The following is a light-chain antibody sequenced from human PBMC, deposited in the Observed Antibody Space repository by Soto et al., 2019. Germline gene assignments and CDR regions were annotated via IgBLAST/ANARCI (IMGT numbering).Light chain of an antibody. CDR2: GNS. Sequence: QSVLTQPPSVSGAPGQRVTISCTGSSSNIGAGHDVHWYQQLPGTAPKLLIYGNSNRPSGVPDRFSGSKSGTSASLAITGLQAEDEADYCCQSYDSSLSGSEVFGTGTKLTVL. CDR3: QSYDSSLSGSEV. CDR1: SSNIGAGHD. V-gene: IGLV1-40*01. J-gene: IGLJ1*01.